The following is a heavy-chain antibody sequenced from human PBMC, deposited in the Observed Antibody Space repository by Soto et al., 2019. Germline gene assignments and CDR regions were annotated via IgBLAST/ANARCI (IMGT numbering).Heavy chain of an antibody. J-gene: IGHJ4*02. D-gene: IGHD3-16*01. CDR2: IIPIFGTA. CDR3: AGGRKEKYYWQPFDY. Sequence: SVKVSCKASGGTFSSYAISWVRQAPGQGLEWMGGIIPIFGTANYAQKFQGRVTITADESTSTAYMELSSLRSEDTAVYYCAGGRKEKYYWQPFDYWGQGTLVTVSS. V-gene: IGHV1-69*13. CDR1: GGTFSSYA.